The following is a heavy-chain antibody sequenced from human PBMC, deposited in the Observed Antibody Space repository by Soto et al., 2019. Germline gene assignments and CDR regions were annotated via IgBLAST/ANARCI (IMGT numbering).Heavy chain of an antibody. J-gene: IGHJ4*02. D-gene: IGHD3-9*01. CDR1: GFTFSNAW. CDR2: IKSKTDGGTT. CDR3: TTDPASPDIYFDWLWDYFDY. V-gene: IGHV3-15*01. Sequence: PGGSLRLSCAASGFTFSNAWMSWVRQAPGKGLKWVGRIKSKTDGGTTDYAAPVKGRFTISRDDSKNTLYLQMNSLKTEDTAVYYCTTDPASPDIYFDWLWDYFDYWGQGTLVTVSS.